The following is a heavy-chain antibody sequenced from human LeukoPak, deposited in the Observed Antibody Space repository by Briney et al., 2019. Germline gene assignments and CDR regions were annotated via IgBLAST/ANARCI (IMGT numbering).Heavy chain of an antibody. V-gene: IGHV3-48*04. J-gene: IGHJ4*02. CDR1: GFTFSSYS. D-gene: IGHD3-22*01. Sequence: GGSLRLSCAASGFTFSSYSMNWVRQAPGKGLEWVSYISSSSSTIYYADSVKGRFTISRDNAKNSLYLQMNSLRAEDTAVYYRAREQDYYDSSGYLSLWGQGTLVTVSS. CDR3: AREQDYYDSSGYLSL. CDR2: ISSSSSTI.